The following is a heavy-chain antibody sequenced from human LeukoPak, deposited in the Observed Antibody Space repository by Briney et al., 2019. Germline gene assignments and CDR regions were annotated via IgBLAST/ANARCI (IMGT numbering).Heavy chain of an antibody. D-gene: IGHD6-13*01. V-gene: IGHV4-59*01. J-gene: IGHJ4*02. CDR3: ARHLSIAAADYYFDY. CDR1: GGSISRYY. Sequence: SETLSPTCTVSGGSISRYYWSWIRQPPGKGLEWIGYIYYSGGTNYNPSLKSRVTISVDTSKNQFSLKLSSVTVADTAVYYCARHLSIAAADYYFDYWGQGTLVTVSS. CDR2: IYYSGGT.